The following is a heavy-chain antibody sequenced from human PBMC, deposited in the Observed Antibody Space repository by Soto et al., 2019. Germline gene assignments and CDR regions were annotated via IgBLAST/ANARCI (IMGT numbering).Heavy chain of an antibody. Sequence: EVQLVESGGGLVQPGGSLRLSCAASGFTFSSYWMSWVRQAPGRGLEWVGNIKEDGSEKYYVDSVNGRFTVSRDNAKNSRYLQTNSLRAEDPAVYYCARATGADKEDYWGQGTLATVSS. J-gene: IGHJ4*02. D-gene: IGHD3-10*01. V-gene: IGHV3-7*04. CDR1: GFTFSSYW. CDR2: IKEDGSEK. CDR3: ARATGADKEDY.